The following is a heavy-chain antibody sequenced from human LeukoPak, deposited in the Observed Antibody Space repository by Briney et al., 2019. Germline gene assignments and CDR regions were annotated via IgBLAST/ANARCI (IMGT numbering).Heavy chain of an antibody. D-gene: IGHD3-10*01. CDR2: IYHSGST. CDR1: GYSISSGYY. J-gene: IGHJ4*02. Sequence: SSETLSLTCTVSGYSISSGYYWGWIRQPPGKGLEWIGSIYHSGSTYYNPSLKSRVTISVDTSKNQFSLKLSSVTAADTAVYYCARHGLWFGELQFDYWGQGTLVTVSS. CDR3: ARHGLWFGELQFDY. V-gene: IGHV4-38-2*02.